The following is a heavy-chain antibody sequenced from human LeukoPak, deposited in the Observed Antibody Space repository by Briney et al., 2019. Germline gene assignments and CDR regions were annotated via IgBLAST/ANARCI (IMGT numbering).Heavy chain of an antibody. J-gene: IGHJ4*02. CDR1: GFTFSSYS. Sequence: GGSLRLSCAASGFTFSSYSMNWVRQAQGKGLEWVSSIGSSSSYIYYADSVKGRFAISRDNAKNSLHLQMNSLRAEDTAVYYCAASTKHTAMVDYWGQGTLVTVSS. CDR2: IGSSSSYI. V-gene: IGHV3-21*01. CDR3: AASTKHTAMVDY. D-gene: IGHD5-18*01.